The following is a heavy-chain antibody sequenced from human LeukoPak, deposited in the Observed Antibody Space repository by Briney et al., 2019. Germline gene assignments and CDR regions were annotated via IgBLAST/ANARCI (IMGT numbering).Heavy chain of an antibody. Sequence: PSETLSLTCTVSGASMSSSNWWSWVRQPPGKGLEWIGEIYHSGSTNYNPSLKRRVTISVDKSKNQFSLKLSSVTAADTAVYYCGRVVTTVTTSFAFDIWGQGTMVTVSS. V-gene: IGHV4-4*02. CDR1: GASMSSSNW. D-gene: IGHD4-17*01. CDR2: IYHSGST. J-gene: IGHJ3*02. CDR3: GRVVTTVTTSFAFDI.